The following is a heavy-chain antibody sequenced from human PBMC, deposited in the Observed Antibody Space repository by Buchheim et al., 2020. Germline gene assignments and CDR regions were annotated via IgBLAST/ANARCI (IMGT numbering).Heavy chain of an antibody. CDR3: ARCPSDYYDSSGYYYGMAYYYGMDV. V-gene: IGHV4-31*03. CDR1: GGSISSGGYY. J-gene: IGHJ6*02. CDR2: IYYSGST. Sequence: QVQLQESGPGLVKPSQTLSLTCTVSGGSISSGGYYWSWIRQHPGKGLEWIGYIYYSGSTYYNPSLKSRVTISVDTSKNQFSLKLSSVTAADTAVYYCARCPSDYYDSSGYYYGMAYYYGMDVWGQGTT. D-gene: IGHD3-22*01.